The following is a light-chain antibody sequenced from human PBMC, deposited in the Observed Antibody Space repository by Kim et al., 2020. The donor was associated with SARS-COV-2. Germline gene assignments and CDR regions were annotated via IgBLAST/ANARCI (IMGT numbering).Light chain of an antibody. CDR1: QSVSSSY. CDR3: QQYGSSLALT. V-gene: IGKV3-20*01. CDR2: GAS. J-gene: IGKJ4*01. Sequence: PGERATLSCRASQSVSSSYLAWYQQKPGQAPRLLIYGASSRATGIPDRFSGSGSGTDFTLTISRLEPEDFAVYYCQQYGSSLALTFGGGTKVEIK.